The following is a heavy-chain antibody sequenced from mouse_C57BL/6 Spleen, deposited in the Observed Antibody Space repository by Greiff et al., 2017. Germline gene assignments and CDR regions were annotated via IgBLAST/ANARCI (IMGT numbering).Heavy chain of an antibody. CDR3: ARVGGSSYVNYFDY. V-gene: IGHV1-66*01. D-gene: IGHD1-1*01. CDR2: IYPGSGNT. J-gene: IGHJ2*01. Sequence: VQLQQSGPELVKPGASVKISCKASGYSFTSYYIHWVKQRPGQGLEWIGWIYPGSGNTKYNEKFKGKATLTADTSSSTAYMQLSSLTSEDSAVYYCARVGGSSYVNYFDYWGQGTTLTVSS. CDR1: GYSFTSYY.